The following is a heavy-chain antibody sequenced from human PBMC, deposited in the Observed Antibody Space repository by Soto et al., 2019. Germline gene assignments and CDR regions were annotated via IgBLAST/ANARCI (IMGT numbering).Heavy chain of an antibody. CDR1: GFTFNNYA. J-gene: IGHJ4*02. CDR2: ISGGGDTT. D-gene: IGHD3-10*01. Sequence: EVQLLDSGGGLVQPGGSLRLSCAASGFTFNNYAMTWVRQAPGKGLEWVSAISGGGDTTSYADSVKGRFTVSRDGSKYTLYLQMGILRAEDTALYYCAKGRGGSGSLTPRVDFWGQGTLVTVSS. CDR3: AKGRGGSGSLTPRVDF. V-gene: IGHV3-23*01.